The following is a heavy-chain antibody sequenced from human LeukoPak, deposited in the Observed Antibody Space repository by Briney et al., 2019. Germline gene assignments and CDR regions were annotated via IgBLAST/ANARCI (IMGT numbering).Heavy chain of an antibody. J-gene: IGHJ4*02. Sequence: GGSLRLSCAASGFTFNSYAIHWVRQAPGKGLEWVAFISYDGIIKYYADSVKGRFTISRDNAKNSLYPQMNSLRAEDTAVYYCARVDYFDYWGQGTLVTVSS. CDR3: ARVDYFDY. CDR2: ISYDGIIK. CDR1: GFTFNSYA. V-gene: IGHV3-30-3*01.